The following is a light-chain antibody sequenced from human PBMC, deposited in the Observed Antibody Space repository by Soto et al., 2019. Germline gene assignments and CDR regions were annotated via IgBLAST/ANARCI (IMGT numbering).Light chain of an antibody. CDR3: QQYYSTPQNT. Sequence: DIVMTQSPDSLAVSLGERATINCKSSQSVLYSSNNKNYLAWYQQKPGQPPKLLIYWASTRESGVPDRFSGSGSGTDFTLTISSLQADVVAVYYCQQYYSTPQNTFGQGTKLEIK. J-gene: IGKJ2*01. CDR2: WAS. CDR1: QSVLYSSNNKNY. V-gene: IGKV4-1*01.